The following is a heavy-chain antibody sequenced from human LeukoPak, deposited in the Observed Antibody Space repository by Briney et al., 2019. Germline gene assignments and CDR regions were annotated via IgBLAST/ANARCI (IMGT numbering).Heavy chain of an antibody. CDR3: ARESYDFWRTNWFDP. J-gene: IGHJ5*02. CDR2: IDKSGRT. D-gene: IGHD3-3*01. V-gene: IGHV4-4*07. Sequence: SETLSLTCTVSGGSISSYYWSWIRQPAGKGLEWIGRIDKSGRTNYNPTLKSRVTMSVDTSKNQFSPKLSSVTAADTAVYYCARESYDFWRTNWFDPWGQGTLVTVSS. CDR1: GGSISSYY.